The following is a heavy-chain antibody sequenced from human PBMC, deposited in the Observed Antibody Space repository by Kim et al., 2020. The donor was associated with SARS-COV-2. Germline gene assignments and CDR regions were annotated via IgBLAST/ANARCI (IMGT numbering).Heavy chain of an antibody. D-gene: IGHD5-18*01. CDR1: GFTFSNYA. Sequence: GGSLRLSCAASGFTFSNYAMTWVRQAPGKGLEWVSSISSGSVTSYYADSVKGRFTISRDNSENTVYLQMNSLRAEDTAIYYCAQTRGSYGASYFDCWGQG. CDR2: ISSGSVTS. V-gene: IGHV3-23*01. CDR3: AQTRGSYGASYFDC. J-gene: IGHJ4*02.